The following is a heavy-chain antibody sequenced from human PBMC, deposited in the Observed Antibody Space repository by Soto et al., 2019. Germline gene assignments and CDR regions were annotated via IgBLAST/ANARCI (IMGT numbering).Heavy chain of an antibody. D-gene: IGHD2-2*02. CDR1: GFSLSTSGVG. CDR3: AHGSPRLRYCSSTICYTEGYGMDV. Sequence: QITLKESGPTLVKPTQTLTLTCTFSGFSLSTSGVGVGWIRQPPGKALEWLALIYWNDDKRYSPSLKSRLTITKDTSKNQVVLTMTNMDPVDTATYYCAHGSPRLRYCSSTICYTEGYGMDVWGQGTTVTVSS. V-gene: IGHV2-5*01. J-gene: IGHJ6*02. CDR2: IYWNDDK.